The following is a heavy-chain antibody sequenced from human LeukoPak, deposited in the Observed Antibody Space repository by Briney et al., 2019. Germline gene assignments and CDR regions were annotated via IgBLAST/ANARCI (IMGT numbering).Heavy chain of an antibody. CDR3: ARDLSRPVAGEGD. J-gene: IGHJ4*02. CDR2: IIPILGIA. D-gene: IGHD2-15*01. V-gene: IGHV1-69*04. CDR1: GGTFSSYA. Sequence: SVKVSCKASGGTFSSYAISWVRQAPGQGLEWMGRIIPILGIANYAQRFQGRVTITADKSTSTAYMELSSLRSEDTAVYYCARDLSRPVAGEGDWGQGTLVTVSS.